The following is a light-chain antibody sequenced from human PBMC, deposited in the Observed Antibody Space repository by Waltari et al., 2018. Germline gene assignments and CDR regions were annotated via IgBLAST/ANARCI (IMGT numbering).Light chain of an antibody. CDR3: QAWDNSTVV. CDR1: KLGDKY. V-gene: IGLV3-1*01. J-gene: IGLJ2*01. CDR2: QDN. Sequence: SYELTQPPSVSVSPGQTASIACSGDKLGDKYACWYQQKPGQSPVMVIYQDNKRPAGIPGRFSGSNSGNTATLTISGTQAMDEADYYCQAWDNSTVVFGGGTKVTVL.